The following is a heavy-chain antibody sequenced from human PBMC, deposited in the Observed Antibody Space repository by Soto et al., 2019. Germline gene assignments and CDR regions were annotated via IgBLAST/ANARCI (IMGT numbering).Heavy chain of an antibody. J-gene: IGHJ6*02. D-gene: IGHD3-10*01. CDR3: AMRASGRSSRWDA. CDR2: IHYSGST. V-gene: IGHV4-31*03. Sequence: QVQLQESGPGLVKPSQTLSLTCTVSGGSIRTDGSYWSWIRQFPGRGLEWIGYIHYSGSTYYNPSLTSRLTISVDTPENQFSLKLASVTAADTAVYYCAMRASGRSSRWDAWGQGTTVTVSS. CDR1: GGSIRTDGSY.